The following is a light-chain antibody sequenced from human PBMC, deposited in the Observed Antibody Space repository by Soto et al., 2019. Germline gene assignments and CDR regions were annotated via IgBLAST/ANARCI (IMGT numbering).Light chain of an antibody. J-gene: IGKJ1*01. CDR2: LGS. V-gene: IGKV2-28*01. CDR1: QSLLHSNGYNY. Sequence: DIVMTQSPLSLPVTPGEPASISCRSSQSLLHSNGYNYLDWYLQKPGQSPQLLIYLGSNRASGVPDRFSGSGSGTDFTLKISRVEAEDVGVYYCMQPLQSWTFXQGTKLDIK. CDR3: MQPLQSWT.